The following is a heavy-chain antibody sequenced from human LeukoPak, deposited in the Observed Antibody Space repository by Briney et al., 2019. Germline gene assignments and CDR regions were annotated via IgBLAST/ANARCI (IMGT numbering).Heavy chain of an antibody. D-gene: IGHD3-16*01. CDR3: ARTYYDLYRIDY. V-gene: IGHV3-7*01. J-gene: IGHJ4*02. CDR2: IKRDGSEK. Sequence: GGSLRLSCAASGFTFSSDWMTWVRQAPGKGLEWVANIKRDGSEKHYVDSVKGRLTISRDNTKNSLYLQMNSLRVEDTAVYYCARTYYDLYRIDYWGQGTLVTVSS. CDR1: GFTFSSDW.